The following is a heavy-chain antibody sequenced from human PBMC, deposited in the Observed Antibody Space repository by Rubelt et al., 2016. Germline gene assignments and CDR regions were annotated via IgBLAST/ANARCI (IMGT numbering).Heavy chain of an antibody. CDR3: ARAQRIRLLMVYAPTFDY. Sequence: QVQLVQSGAEVKKPGASVKVSCKASGYTFTSYAMHWVRQAPGQRLEWMGWINAGNGNTKYSQKFQGRGNSTRDTSASTAYMELSSLRSEDTAVYYCARAQRIRLLMVYAPTFDYWGQGTLVTVSS. J-gene: IGHJ4*02. CDR1: GYTFTSYA. CDR2: INAGNGNT. D-gene: IGHD2-8*01. V-gene: IGHV1-3*01.